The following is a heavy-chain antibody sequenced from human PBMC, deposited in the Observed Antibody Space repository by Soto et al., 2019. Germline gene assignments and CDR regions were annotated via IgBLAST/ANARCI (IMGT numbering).Heavy chain of an antibody. CDR3: AREGGGYRFDY. J-gene: IGHJ4*02. CDR2: IFYSGHL. V-gene: IGHV4-59*01. CDR1: GTSFGTYY. D-gene: IGHD1-26*01. Sequence: QVRLQESGPGLVKPSETLSLTCAVSGTSFGTYYWSWIRQPPGKGLEWIGYIFYSGHLKYNPSLRRRLTISVDPPKIQFSLRLPSVTAADTAVYYCAREGGGYRFDYWGQGALVTVSS.